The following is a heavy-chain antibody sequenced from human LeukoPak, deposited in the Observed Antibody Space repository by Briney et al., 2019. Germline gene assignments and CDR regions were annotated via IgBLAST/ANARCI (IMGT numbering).Heavy chain of an antibody. J-gene: IGHJ4*02. D-gene: IGHD5-18*01. Sequence: GGSLRLSCAASGFTFSSYAMSWVRQAPGKGLEWVSGIFGSGGSPHYADPVKGRFTISRDNSRNTVYLQINSLRAEDTAVYYCGKTTVGYSSGQKPAWPVDYWGQGTLVTVSS. V-gene: IGHV3-23*01. CDR2: IFGSGGSP. CDR3: GKTTVGYSSGQKPAWPVDY. CDR1: GFTFSSYA.